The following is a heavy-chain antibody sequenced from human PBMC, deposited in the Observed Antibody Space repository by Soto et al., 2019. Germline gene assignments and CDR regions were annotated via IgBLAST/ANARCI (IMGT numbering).Heavy chain of an antibody. CDR2: ISGYSGTT. CDR3: ARDLRSASGWYAPGY. J-gene: IGHJ4*02. V-gene: IGHV3-23*01. Sequence: DVQLLESGGGLVQPGESLRLSCAASGYTFTNYAMMWVRQAPGKGLEWVSSISGYSGTTYYADSVKGRFTLSRDTSRNTVYQQITSLRAEDTAVYYCARDLRSASGWYAPGYWGQGTLFTVSS. CDR1: GYTFTNYA. D-gene: IGHD6-19*01.